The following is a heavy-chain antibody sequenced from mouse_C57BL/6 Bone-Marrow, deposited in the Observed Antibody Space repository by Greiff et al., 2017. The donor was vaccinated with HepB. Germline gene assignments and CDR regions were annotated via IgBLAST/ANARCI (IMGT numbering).Heavy chain of an antibody. V-gene: IGHV1-9*01. CDR2: ILPGSGST. J-gene: IGHJ1*03. CDR3: ASGGSSYERYFGV. Sequence: QVQLKESGAELMKPGASVKLSCKATGYTFTGYWIEWVKQRPGHGLEWIGEILPGSGSTNYNEKFKRKSTLTAYTSSNTAYMQLSLLTTEDSSIYYCASGGSSYERYFGVWGTGTAVTVSS. CDR1: GYTFTGYW. D-gene: IGHD1-1*01.